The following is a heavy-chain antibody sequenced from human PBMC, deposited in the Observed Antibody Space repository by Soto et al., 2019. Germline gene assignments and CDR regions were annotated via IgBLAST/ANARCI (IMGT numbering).Heavy chain of an antibody. V-gene: IGHV3-13*01. CDR2: IGTLRDT. CDR1: GFTFKTYD. CDR3: ARGRSNDFSSSPPPRFDP. D-gene: IGHD2-21*02. J-gene: IGHJ5*02. Sequence: PGGSLRLSCVASGFTFKTYDMHWVRQVPGQXLEWVSGIGTLRDTYYSASVAGRFTVSRENGRNSLYLQMNSLRAGDSGIYFCARGRSNDFSSSPPPRFDPWGRGTLVTVSS.